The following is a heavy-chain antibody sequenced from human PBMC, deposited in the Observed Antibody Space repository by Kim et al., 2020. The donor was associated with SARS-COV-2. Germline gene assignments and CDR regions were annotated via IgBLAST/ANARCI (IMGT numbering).Heavy chain of an antibody. CDR2: IYYSGST. CDR1: GGSISSGGYY. Sequence: SETLSLTCTVSGGSISSGGYYWSWIRQHPGKGLEWIGYIYYSGSTYYNPSLKSRVTISVDTSKNQFSLKLSSVTAADTAVYYCARGGGEMATILRFNILNWFDPWGQGTLVTVSS. V-gene: IGHV4-31*03. J-gene: IGHJ5*02. D-gene: IGHD5-12*01. CDR3: ARGGGEMATILRFNILNWFDP.